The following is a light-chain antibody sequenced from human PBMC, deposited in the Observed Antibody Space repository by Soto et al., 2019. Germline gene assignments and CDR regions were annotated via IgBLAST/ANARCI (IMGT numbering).Light chain of an antibody. CDR1: TGAVTSGHY. CDR2: DTS. CDR3: LPSDSGARYVV. V-gene: IGLV7-46*01. J-gene: IGLJ2*01. Sequence: QAVVTQEPSLTVSPGGTVTLTCGSSTGAVTSGHYPYWFQQKPGQAPRTLIYDTSNKHSWTPARFSGSLLGGKAALTLSGAQPEDEAEYYCLPSDSGARYVVFGGGTKVTVL.